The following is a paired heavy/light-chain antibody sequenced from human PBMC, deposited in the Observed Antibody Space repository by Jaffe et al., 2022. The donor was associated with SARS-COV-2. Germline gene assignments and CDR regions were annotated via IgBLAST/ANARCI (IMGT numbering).Light chain of an antibody. J-gene: IGLJ3*02. V-gene: IGLV4-69*01. CDR2: VNSDGSH. CDR3: QTWGAGIRV. CDR1: SGHSNYA. Sequence: QLVLTQSPSASASLGASVKLTCTLSSGHSNYAIAWHQEQPEKGPRYLMKVNSDGSHNKGDGIPDRFSGSSSGAERYLTISSLQSEDEADYYCQTWGAGIRVFGGGTKLTVL.
Heavy chain of an antibody. Sequence: QVQLVQSGGEVRKPGASVKVSCKASGYTFTSYGISWVRLAPGQGLEWMGWISADKGHTAYAQKVQGRVTMTTDKSTSTVYMELRSLRSDDTAVYYCARDYYYDSSGYYHDTFDIWGQGTMVTVSS. CDR2: ISADKGHT. CDR3: ARDYYYDSSGYYHDTFDI. D-gene: IGHD3-22*01. CDR1: GYTFTSYG. V-gene: IGHV1-18*01. J-gene: IGHJ3*02.